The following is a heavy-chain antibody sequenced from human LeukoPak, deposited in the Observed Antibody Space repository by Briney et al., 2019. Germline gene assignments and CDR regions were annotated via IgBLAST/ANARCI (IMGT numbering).Heavy chain of an antibody. CDR2: INAGNGNT. CDR1: GYTFTSYA. CDR3: ARDIVVVPAAISQSYYYGMDV. D-gene: IGHD2-2*01. V-gene: IGHV1-3*01. J-gene: IGHJ6*02. Sequence: ASVAVSCKASGYTFTSYAMHWVRQAPGQRLEWMGWINAGNGNTKYSQKFQGRVTITRDTSASTAYMELSSLRSEDTAVYYCARDIVVVPAAISQSYYYGMDVWGQGTTVTVSS.